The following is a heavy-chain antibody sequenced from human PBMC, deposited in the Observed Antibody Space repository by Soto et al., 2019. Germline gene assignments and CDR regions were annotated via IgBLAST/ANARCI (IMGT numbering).Heavy chain of an antibody. Sequence: QVQLVQSGAEVKKPGASVKVSCKASGYTFTSYGISWVRQAPGQGLEWMGWISAYNGNTNYAQKLQGRVTMTTDTPTSTAYLELRRLRSDDTAVYYCARVRGIAAAGGMGVWGQGTPVTVSS. CDR3: ARVRGIAAAGGMGV. CDR1: GYTFTSYG. D-gene: IGHD6-13*01. J-gene: IGHJ6*02. CDR2: ISAYNGNT. V-gene: IGHV1-18*01.